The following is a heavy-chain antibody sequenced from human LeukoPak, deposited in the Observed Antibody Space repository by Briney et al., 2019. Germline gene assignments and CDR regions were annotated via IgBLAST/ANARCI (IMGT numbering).Heavy chain of an antibody. D-gene: IGHD3-9*01. V-gene: IGHV3-23*01. CDR3: AREGNYDILTGYRYYYYGMDV. J-gene: IGHJ6*02. CDR1: GFTFSSYA. Sequence: GGSLRLSCAASGFTFSSYAMSWVRQAPGKGLEWVSGISGSGGSTYYADSVKGRFTISRDNSKNTLYLQMNSLRAEDTAVYYCAREGNYDILTGYRYYYYGMDVWGQGTTVTVSS. CDR2: ISGSGGST.